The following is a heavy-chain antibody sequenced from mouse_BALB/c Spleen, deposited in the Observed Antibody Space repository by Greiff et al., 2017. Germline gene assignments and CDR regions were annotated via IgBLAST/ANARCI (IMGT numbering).Heavy chain of an antibody. Sequence: VQLKESGPGLVKPSQSLSLTCSVTGYSITSGYYWYWIRQFPGNKLEWMGYISYDGSNNYNPSLKNRISITRDTSKNQFFLKLNSVTTEDTATYYCARDYRYDGRWFAYWGQGTLVTVSA. CDR3: ARDYRYDGRWFAY. CDR1: GYSITSGYY. D-gene: IGHD2-14*01. V-gene: IGHV3-6*02. CDR2: ISYDGSN. J-gene: IGHJ3*01.